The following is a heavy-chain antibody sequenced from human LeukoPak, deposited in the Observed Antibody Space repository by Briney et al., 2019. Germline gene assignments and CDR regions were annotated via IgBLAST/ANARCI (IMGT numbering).Heavy chain of an antibody. CDR3: AKDSAMGYYYYYGMDV. J-gene: IGHJ6*02. CDR2: ISWNSGSI. D-gene: IGHD5-18*01. V-gene: IGHV3-9*01. Sequence: SLRLSCAASGFTFDDYAMHWVRQAPGKGLEWVPGISWNSGSIGYADSVKGRFTISRDNAKNSLYLHMNSLRAEDTALYYCAKDSAMGYYYYYGMDVWGQGTTVTVSS. CDR1: GFTFDDYA.